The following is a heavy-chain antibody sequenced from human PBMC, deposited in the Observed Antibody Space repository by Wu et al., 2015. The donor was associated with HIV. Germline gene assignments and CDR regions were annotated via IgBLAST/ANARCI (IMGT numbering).Heavy chain of an antibody. CDR3: VTSSNFRNSGRDYYYMDV. D-gene: IGHD6-13*01. CDR2: IVPLFDAP. V-gene: IGHV1-69*13. CDR1: GGTFSTYA. Sequence: QVQLVQSGAEVKKPGSSVKVSCKASGGTFSTYAISWVRQAPGQGFEWMGRIVPLFDAPNHAQKFQDRLTITADGSTTTAYMELSNLRSEDTAVYYCVTSSNFRNSGRDYYYMDVWGKGTTVIVSS. J-gene: IGHJ6*03.